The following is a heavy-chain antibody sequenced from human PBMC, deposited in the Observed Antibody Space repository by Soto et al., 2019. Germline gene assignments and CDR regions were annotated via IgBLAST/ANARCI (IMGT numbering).Heavy chain of an antibody. Sequence: ASVNVSCKDSGYTFTSDGISWVRQAPGQGLEWIGWISAYNGNTNYAQKLQGRVTMTTDTSTSKAYMELRSLRSDDTAVYYCARHGYFRSTSCRSNDYYCYGMDVWGQGTTVNVSS. V-gene: IGHV1-18*04. J-gene: IGHJ6*02. CDR2: ISAYNGNT. CDR3: ARHGYFRSTSCRSNDYYCYGMDV. D-gene: IGHD2-2*03. CDR1: GYTFTSDG.